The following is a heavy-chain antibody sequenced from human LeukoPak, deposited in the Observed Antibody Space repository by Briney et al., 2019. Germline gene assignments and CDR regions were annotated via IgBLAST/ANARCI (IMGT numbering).Heavy chain of an antibody. CDR1: GFAFDDYG. V-gene: IGHV3-20*04. D-gene: IGHD5-18*01. CDR3: ARADKDGYGFFGFDY. CDR2: INWSGGSI. Sequence: GGSLRLSCAASGFAFDDYGMSWVRQPPAKGLEWVAGINWSGGSIGYADSVKGRFTISRDNAKNSLYLQINSLRAEDTALYYCARADKDGYGFFGFDYWGQGTLVTVSS. J-gene: IGHJ4*02.